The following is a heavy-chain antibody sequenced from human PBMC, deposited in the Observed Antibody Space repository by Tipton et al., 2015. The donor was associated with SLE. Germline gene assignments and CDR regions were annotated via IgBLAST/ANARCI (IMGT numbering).Heavy chain of an antibody. D-gene: IGHD3-10*01. Sequence: VQLVQSGAEVRKPGESLKISCKTSGYSLTSHWIGWVRQMPGKGLEWMGIIYPDDSETRYSPSFQGQVTISADKSFNTAYLQWRNLKASDSAVYYCARALYGSGTYYDHWGQGTLVTVSS. CDR2: IYPDDSET. J-gene: IGHJ4*02. CDR1: GYSLTSHW. CDR3: ARALYGSGTYYDH. V-gene: IGHV5-51*03.